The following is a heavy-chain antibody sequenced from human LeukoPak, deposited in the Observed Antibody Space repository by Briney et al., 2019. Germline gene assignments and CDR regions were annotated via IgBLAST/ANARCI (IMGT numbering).Heavy chain of an antibody. J-gene: IGHJ3*02. CDR1: GYTFTSYG. V-gene: IGHV1-18*01. D-gene: IGHD1-26*01. CDR2: ISAYNGNT. Sequence: GASVKVSCTASGYTFTSYGISWVRQAPGQGLEWMGWISAYNGNTNYAQKLQGRVTMTTDTSTSTAYMELRSLRSDDTAVYYCARLVSLLGATTDAFDIWGQGTMVTVSS. CDR3: ARLVSLLGATTDAFDI.